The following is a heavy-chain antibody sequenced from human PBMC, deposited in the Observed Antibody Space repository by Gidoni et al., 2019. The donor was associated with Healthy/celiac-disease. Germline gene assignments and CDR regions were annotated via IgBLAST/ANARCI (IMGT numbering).Heavy chain of an antibody. V-gene: IGHV4-31*03. CDR1: GGSISSGGYY. J-gene: IGHJ4*02. D-gene: IGHD3-22*01. CDR2: IYYSGST. CDR3: ARERKESHYYDSSGYLYSGYFDY. Sequence: QVQLQESGPGLVKPSQTLSLTCTVSGGSISSGGYYWSWIRQHPGKGLEWIGYIYYSGSTYYNPSLKSRVTISVDTSKNQFSLKLSSVTAADTAVYYCARERKESHYYDSSGYLYSGYFDYWGQGTLVTVSS.